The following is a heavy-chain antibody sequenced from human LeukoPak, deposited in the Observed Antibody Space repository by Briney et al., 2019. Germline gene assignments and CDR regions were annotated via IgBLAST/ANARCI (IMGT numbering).Heavy chain of an antibody. D-gene: IGHD2-8*01. CDR3: AKQSYARSLGE. CDR1: GFPFSDLS. Sequence: SGGSLRLSCATSGFPFSDLSMSWVRQAPGKGLEWISTTNSGGTSTYYAESVKGRFTISRDNSKNTLYLQMSSLRVEDTAVYYCAKQSYARSLGEGGPGTLVSVSS. CDR2: TNSGGTST. V-gene: IGHV3-23*01. J-gene: IGHJ4*02.